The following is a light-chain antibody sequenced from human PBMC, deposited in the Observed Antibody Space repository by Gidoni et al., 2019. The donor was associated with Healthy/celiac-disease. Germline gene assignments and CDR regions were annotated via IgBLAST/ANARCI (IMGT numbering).Light chain of an antibody. CDR3: QKYNSMLVA. Sequence: DIQMTQSPSTLSASVGDRVTITCRASQSISSWLAWYQQKPGKAPKLLIYKASSLESGVPSRFSGSGSGTEFTLTISSLQPDDFATYYCQKYNSMLVAFGQGTKVEIK. J-gene: IGKJ1*01. CDR1: QSISSW. CDR2: KAS. V-gene: IGKV1-5*03.